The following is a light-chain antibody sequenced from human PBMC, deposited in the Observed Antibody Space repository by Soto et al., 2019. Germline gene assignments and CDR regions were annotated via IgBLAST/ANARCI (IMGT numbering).Light chain of an antibody. Sequence: DIQMTQSPSSLSASVGDRVTITFRASQSIRSHLNWYQQKPGKAPNLLIYAASSLHSGVPSRFSGSGSGTDFTLTISSLQPEDFGTFYCHQSYSSWTFGQGTKVDIK. V-gene: IGKV1-39*01. CDR2: AAS. J-gene: IGKJ1*01. CDR1: QSIRSH. CDR3: HQSYSSWT.